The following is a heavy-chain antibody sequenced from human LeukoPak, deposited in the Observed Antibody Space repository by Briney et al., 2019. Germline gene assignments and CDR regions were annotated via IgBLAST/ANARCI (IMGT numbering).Heavy chain of an antibody. V-gene: IGHV4-4*09. CDR1: GGSISSYY. CDR3: ARVIWFGEFSFDP. D-gene: IGHD3-10*01. CDR2: IYTSGST. J-gene: IGHJ5*02. Sequence: PSETLSLTCTVSGGSISSYYWSWIRQPPGKGLEWIGYIYTSGSTNYNPSLKSRVTISVDTSKNQFSLKLSSVTAADTAVYYCARVIWFGEFSFDPWGQGTLVTVSS.